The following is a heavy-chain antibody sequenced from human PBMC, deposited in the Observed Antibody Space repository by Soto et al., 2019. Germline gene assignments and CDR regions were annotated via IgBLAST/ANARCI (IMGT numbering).Heavy chain of an antibody. D-gene: IGHD6-6*01. CDR2: IYYSGST. V-gene: IGHV4-30-4*01. CDR1: GGSISSGDYY. J-gene: IGHJ4*02. CDR3: AREVHSSSTCSTR. Sequence: SETLSLTCTVSGGSISSGDYYWSWIRQPPGKGLEWIGYIYYSGSTYYNPSLKSRVTISVDTSKNQFSLKLSSVTAADTAVYYCAREVHSSSTCSTRWGQGTLVTVSS.